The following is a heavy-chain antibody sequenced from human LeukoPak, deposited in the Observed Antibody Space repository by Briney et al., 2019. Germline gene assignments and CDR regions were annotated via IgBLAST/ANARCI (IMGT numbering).Heavy chain of an antibody. J-gene: IGHJ4*02. Sequence: GGSLRLSCAASGFTFDDYAMHWVRQAPGKGLEWVSTITGSDDSTYYADSVKGRFTISRDNSKSTLYLQMNGLRADDTAIYYCAKGPQLYSGYHPDYWGQGTLVTVSS. CDR2: ITGSDDST. CDR1: GFTFDDYA. V-gene: IGHV3-23*01. D-gene: IGHD3-22*01. CDR3: AKGPQLYSGYHPDY.